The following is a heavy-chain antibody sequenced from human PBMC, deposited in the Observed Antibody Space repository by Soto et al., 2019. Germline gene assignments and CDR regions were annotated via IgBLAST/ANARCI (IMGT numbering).Heavy chain of an antibody. D-gene: IGHD6-19*01. V-gene: IGHV3-23*01. Sequence: EVQLLESGGGLVQPGGSLRLSCAASGFTFSSYAMSWVRQTPGKGLAWVSGISGGGGNTYYADSVTGRFTISRDNSRNTLYLQMNSLRAADTAIYYCAKDRGAGGRFSGIAVAGIPSWGQGTQVTVSS. CDR2: ISGGGGNT. CDR3: AKDRGAGGRFSGIAVAGIPS. J-gene: IGHJ5*02. CDR1: GFTFSSYA.